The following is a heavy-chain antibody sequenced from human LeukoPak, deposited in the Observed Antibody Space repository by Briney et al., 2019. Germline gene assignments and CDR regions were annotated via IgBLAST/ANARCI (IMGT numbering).Heavy chain of an antibody. J-gene: IGHJ4*02. CDR2: INHSGST. V-gene: IGHV4-34*01. CDR1: GGSFSGYY. CDR3: ARGRIAAMLGY. D-gene: IGHD6-13*01. Sequence: PSETLSLTCAVYGGSFSGYYWSWIRQPPGKGLEWIGEINHSGSTNYNPSLKSRVTISVDTSKNQFSLKLSSVTAADTAVYYCARGRIAAMLGYWGQGTLVIVSS.